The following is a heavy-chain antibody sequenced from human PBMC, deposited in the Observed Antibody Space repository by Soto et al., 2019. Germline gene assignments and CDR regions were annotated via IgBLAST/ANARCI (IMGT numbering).Heavy chain of an antibody. Sequence: GASVKVSCKASGGTFSSYAISWVRQAPGQGLEWMGWISAYNGNTNYAQKLQGRVTMTTDTSTSTAYMELRSPTSDDTAVYYCASGLYSSGWYYFDYWGQGTLVTVSS. J-gene: IGHJ4*02. CDR1: GGTFSSYA. D-gene: IGHD6-19*01. V-gene: IGHV1-18*01. CDR2: ISAYNGNT. CDR3: ASGLYSSGWYYFDY.